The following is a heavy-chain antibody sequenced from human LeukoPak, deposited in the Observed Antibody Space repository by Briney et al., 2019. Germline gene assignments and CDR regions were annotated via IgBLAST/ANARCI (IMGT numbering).Heavy chain of an antibody. V-gene: IGHV1-2*02. Sequence: GASVKVSCKASGYTFTGYYMHWVRQAPGHRLEWMGWINPNSGGTNYAQKFQGRVTMTRDTSISTAYMELSRLRSDDTAVYYCATGYSSGWYVGFDYWGQGTLVTVSS. CDR1: GYTFTGYY. D-gene: IGHD6-19*01. CDR3: ATGYSSGWYVGFDY. CDR2: INPNSGGT. J-gene: IGHJ4*02.